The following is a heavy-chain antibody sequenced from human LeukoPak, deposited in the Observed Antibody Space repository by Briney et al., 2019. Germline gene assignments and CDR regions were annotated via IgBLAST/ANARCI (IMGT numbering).Heavy chain of an antibody. J-gene: IGHJ3*02. V-gene: IGHV1-8*03. D-gene: IGHD3-10*01. CDR2: MNPNSGNT. Sequence: GASVKVSCKASGYTFTSYDINWVRQATGQGLEWMGWMNPNSGNTSYAQKFQGRVTITRNTSISTAYMELSSLRSEDTAVYYCARASLLWFGDHAFDIWGQGTMATVSS. CDR1: GYTFTSYD. CDR3: ARASLLWFGDHAFDI.